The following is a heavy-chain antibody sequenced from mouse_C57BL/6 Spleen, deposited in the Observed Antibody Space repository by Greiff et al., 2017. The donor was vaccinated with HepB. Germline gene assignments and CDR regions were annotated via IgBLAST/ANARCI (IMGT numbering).Heavy chain of an antibody. CDR1: GYTFTSYW. CDR3: ASSITSVVADYDY. D-gene: IGHD1-1*01. Sequence: QVQLQQPGAELVRPGSSVKLSCKASGYTFTSYWMHWVKQRPIQGLEWIGNIDPSDSETHYNQKFKDKATLTVDKSSSTAYMQLSSLTSEDSAVYYCASSITSVVADYDYWGQGTTLTVSS. CDR2: IDPSDSET. V-gene: IGHV1-52*01. J-gene: IGHJ2*01.